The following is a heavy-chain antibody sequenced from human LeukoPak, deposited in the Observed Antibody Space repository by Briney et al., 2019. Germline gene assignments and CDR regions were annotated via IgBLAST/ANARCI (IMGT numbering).Heavy chain of an antibody. V-gene: IGHV3-15*01. CDR1: RFTFTAAW. CDR3: MSVGNGEYYFDN. J-gene: IGHJ4*02. D-gene: IGHD4-17*01. CDR2: IKSKSDGGTT. Sequence: PGGSLRLSCAVSRFTFTAAWMSWVRQAPGKGLEWVGRIKSKSDGGTTDYAAPVKGRFTISRDDSKTTLYLQMNSLKTEDTAVYFCMSVGNGEYYFDNWGQGTLVTVSS.